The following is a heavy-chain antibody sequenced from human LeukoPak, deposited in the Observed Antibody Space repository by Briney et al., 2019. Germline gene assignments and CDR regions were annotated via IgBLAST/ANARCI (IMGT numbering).Heavy chain of an antibody. Sequence: ASVKVSCKASGYTFTTYAMHWVRQAPGQRLEWMGWINAGNGNTKYSQKFQGRVTITMDTSASTAYMELSSLRSEDTAVYYCARGVNRARYYYYGMDVWGQGTTVTVSS. CDR3: ARGVNRARYYYYGMDV. D-gene: IGHD2/OR15-2a*01. CDR1: GYTFTTYA. CDR2: INAGNGNT. V-gene: IGHV1-3*01. J-gene: IGHJ6*02.